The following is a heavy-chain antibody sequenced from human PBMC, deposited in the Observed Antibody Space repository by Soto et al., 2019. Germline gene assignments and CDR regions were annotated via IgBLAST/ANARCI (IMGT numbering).Heavy chain of an antibody. CDR3: ARGPFSGDYFDY. D-gene: IGHD2-15*01. Sequence: EVQLVESRGGLVQPGGSLRLSCGASGFTFSSYWMSWVRQAPGKGLEWVANIKQDGSEKYYVDSVKGRFTISRDNAKNSLYLQMNSLRAEDTAVYYCARGPFSGDYFDYWGQGTLVTVSS. J-gene: IGHJ4*02. CDR2: IKQDGSEK. V-gene: IGHV3-7*05. CDR1: GFTFSSYW.